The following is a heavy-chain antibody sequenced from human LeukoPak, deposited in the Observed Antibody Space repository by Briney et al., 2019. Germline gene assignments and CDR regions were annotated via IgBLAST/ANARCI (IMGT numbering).Heavy chain of an antibody. D-gene: IGHD1-26*01. Sequence: GGSLRLSCAASGFTFSNYGMSWVRQAPGKGLEWVSGISGSGGTTYYTDSVKGRFTISRDNSKNTLYLQMNSLRAEDTAVYYCAKGRGWEASYYYYYMDVWGKGTTVTISS. J-gene: IGHJ6*03. CDR2: ISGSGGTT. CDR1: GFTFSNYG. CDR3: AKGRGWEASYYYYYMDV. V-gene: IGHV3-23*01.